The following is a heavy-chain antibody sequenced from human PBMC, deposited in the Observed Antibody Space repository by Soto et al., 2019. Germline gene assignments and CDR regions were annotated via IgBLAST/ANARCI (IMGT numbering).Heavy chain of an antibody. CDR1: GGSINSYY. J-gene: IGHJ4*02. CDR3: ARRKPYGDFDY. V-gene: IGHV4-59*08. CDR2: IYYSGST. D-gene: IGHD2-8*01. Sequence: QVQLQESGPGLVKPSETLSLTCTVSGGSINSYYWSWIRQSPGKGLEWIGYIYYSGSTNYNPSLKSRVTISVDTSKNQFSLKLSSVTAADTAVYYCARRKPYGDFDYWGQGTLVTVSS.